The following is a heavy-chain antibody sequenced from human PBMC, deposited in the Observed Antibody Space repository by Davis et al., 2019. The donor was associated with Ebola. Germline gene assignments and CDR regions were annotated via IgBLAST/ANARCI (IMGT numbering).Heavy chain of an antibody. V-gene: IGHV3-74*01. CDR2: INNDGSSA. CDR1: GITFSNNW. D-gene: IGHD1-7*01. J-gene: IGHJ6*02. Sequence: HTGGSLRLSCSASGITFSNNWMYWVRQAPGKGLVWVSRINNDGSSASYADPVKGRFTISRDNAKNTVYLEMKSLRVEDTALYYCARDMWNYGGEDYYYGMDVWGQGTTVTVSS. CDR3: ARDMWNYGGEDYYYGMDV.